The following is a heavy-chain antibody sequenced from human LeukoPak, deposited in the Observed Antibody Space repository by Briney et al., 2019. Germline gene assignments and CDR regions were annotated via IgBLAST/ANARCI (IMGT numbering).Heavy chain of an antibody. D-gene: IGHD6-19*01. Sequence: GGSLRLSCAASGFTFSDHAMSWVRQAPAKGLEWVSSINGNGGGSYYIDSVKGRFTVSRDNSENALYLQMNNLRTEDTAVYYCAKSDSSGWFYFDYWGQGTLVTVSS. CDR1: GFTFSDHA. V-gene: IGHV3-23*01. CDR3: AKSDSSGWFYFDY. CDR2: INGNGGGS. J-gene: IGHJ4*02.